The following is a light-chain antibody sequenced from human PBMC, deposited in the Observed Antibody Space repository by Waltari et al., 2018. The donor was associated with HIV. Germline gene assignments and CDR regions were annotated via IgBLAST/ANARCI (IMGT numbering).Light chain of an antibody. V-gene: IGLV1-47*01. Sequence: QSVLTQPPSASGTPGQRVTISCSGSSSNIGSNCVYWNHHLPGTAPKLLVYRNNQPPSGVPVRLSGSKSGTSASLAISGLRSEDEADYYCCSYAGTYAPYVFGTGTKVTVL. CDR2: RNN. J-gene: IGLJ1*01. CDR3: CSYAGTYAPYV. CDR1: SSNIGSNC.